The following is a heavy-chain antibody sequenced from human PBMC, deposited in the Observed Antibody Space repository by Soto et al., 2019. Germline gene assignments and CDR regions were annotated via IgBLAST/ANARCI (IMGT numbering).Heavy chain of an antibody. J-gene: IGHJ4*02. V-gene: IGHV3-21*06. Sequence: EVHLVESGEGLVKPGGSLRLSCVASGFTFTSDSMTWVRQAPGKGLEWVSSISSHGRDIFYADSVKGRFTISRDNAKDSLHLQMNSLTGEDSAVYYCARGAALAGKLDLWGQGTLVTVSS. CDR1: GFTFTSDS. CDR2: ISSHGRDI. CDR3: ARGAALAGKLDL. D-gene: IGHD6-19*01.